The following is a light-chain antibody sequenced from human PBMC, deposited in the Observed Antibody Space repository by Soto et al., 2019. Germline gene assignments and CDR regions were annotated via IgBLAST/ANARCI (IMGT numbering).Light chain of an antibody. Sequence: DIQMTQSPSTLSASVGDRVTITCRASQSINSWLAWYQQKPGKAPKLLIYKASSLESGVPSRFSGSGSGTEFTLTISGLQPHDFATYYCQQYRSYSLTFGGGTRVEIK. CDR1: QSINSW. CDR3: QQYRSYSLT. V-gene: IGKV1-5*03. J-gene: IGKJ4*01. CDR2: KAS.